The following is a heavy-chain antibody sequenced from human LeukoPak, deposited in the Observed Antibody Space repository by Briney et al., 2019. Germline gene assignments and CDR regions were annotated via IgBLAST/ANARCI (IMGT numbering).Heavy chain of an antibody. CDR2: IYHSGST. CDR1: GDSISSGGYS. D-gene: IGHD6-19*01. Sequence: SETLSLTCAVSGDSISSGGYSWSWIRQPPGKGLEWIGYIYHSGSTYYNPSLKSRVTISLDRSKNQFSLKLSSVTAADTAVYYCAYSSGWTRLLDYWGQGTLVTVSS. CDR3: AYSSGWTRLLDY. V-gene: IGHV4-30-2*01. J-gene: IGHJ4*02.